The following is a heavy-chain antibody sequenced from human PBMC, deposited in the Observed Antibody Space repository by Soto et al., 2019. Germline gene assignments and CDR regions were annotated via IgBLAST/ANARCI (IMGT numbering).Heavy chain of an antibody. Sequence: SETLSLTCAVSGGSINSGGYSWTWIRQPPGKGLEWIGFIYHTGTTYYNPSLKSRVTISVDTSKNQFSLKLTSVTAADTAVYYCARHGNYDDSSGYFDYWGQGTQVTVSS. CDR3: ARHGNYDDSSGYFDY. J-gene: IGHJ4*02. CDR2: IYHTGTT. V-gene: IGHV4-30-2*01. CDR1: GGSINSGGYS. D-gene: IGHD3-22*01.